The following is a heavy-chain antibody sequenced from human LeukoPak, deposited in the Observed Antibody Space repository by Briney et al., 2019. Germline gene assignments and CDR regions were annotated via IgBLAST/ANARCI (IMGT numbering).Heavy chain of an antibody. D-gene: IGHD6-13*01. CDR2: IYYSGST. V-gene: IGHV4-31*03. J-gene: IGHJ4*02. CDR3: AGRRAAAAPRVFDY. Sequence: SQTLSLTCTVSGGSISSGGYYWSWIRQHPGKGLEWIGYIYYSGSTYYNPSLKSRVTISVDTSKNQFSLKLSSVTAADTAVYYCAGRRAAAAPRVFDYWGQGTLVTVSS. CDR1: GGSISSGGYY.